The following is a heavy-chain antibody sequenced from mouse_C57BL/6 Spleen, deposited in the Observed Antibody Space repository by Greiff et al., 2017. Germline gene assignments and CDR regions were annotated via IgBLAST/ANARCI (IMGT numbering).Heavy chain of an antibody. CDR3: ARFRGSNWYFDV. Sequence: LKESGPELVKLGASVKMSGKEEGETGTDEKGRGGRQSGGESLEWFGYINPNDGGTSYNQKFKGKATLTVNKSSSTAYMELRSLTSEDSAVYYCARFRGSNWYFDVWGTGTTVTVSS. V-gene: IGHV1-22*01. CDR2: INPNDGGT. J-gene: IGHJ1*03. D-gene: IGHD1-1*02. CDR1: GETGTDEK.